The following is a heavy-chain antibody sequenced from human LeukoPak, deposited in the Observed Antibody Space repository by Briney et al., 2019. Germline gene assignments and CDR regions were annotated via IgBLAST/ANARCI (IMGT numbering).Heavy chain of an antibody. V-gene: IGHV4-59*01. J-gene: IGHJ4*02. CDR3: VAGKGGRDFDY. D-gene: IGHD5-24*01. CDR2: IYYSGST. Sequence: SETLSLTCTVSGGSISSYYWSWIRQPPGKGLEWIGYIYYSGSTNYNPSLKSRVTISVDTSKNQFSLKLSSVTAADTAVYYCVAGKGGRDFDYWGQGTLVTVSS. CDR1: GGSISSYY.